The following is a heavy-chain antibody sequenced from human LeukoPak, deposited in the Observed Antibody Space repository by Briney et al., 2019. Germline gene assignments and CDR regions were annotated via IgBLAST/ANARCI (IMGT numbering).Heavy chain of an antibody. CDR1: GGSFSGYY. Sequence: SETLSLTCAVYGGSFSGYYWSWIRQPPGKGLEWIGEINHSGSTNYNPSLKSRVTISVDTSKNQFSLKLSSVTAADTAVYYCASQPGYSYGYVFDYWGQGTLVTVSS. V-gene: IGHV4-34*01. CDR3: ASQPGYSYGYVFDY. J-gene: IGHJ4*02. D-gene: IGHD5-18*01. CDR2: INHSGST.